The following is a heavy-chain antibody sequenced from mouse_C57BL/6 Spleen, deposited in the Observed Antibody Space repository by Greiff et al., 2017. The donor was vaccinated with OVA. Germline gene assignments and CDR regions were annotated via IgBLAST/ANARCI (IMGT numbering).Heavy chain of an antibody. CDR2: ISYDGSN. D-gene: IGHD1-1*01. Sequence: ESGPGLVKPSQSLSLTCSVTGYSITSGYYWNWIRQFPGNKLEWMGYISYDGSNNYNPSLKNRISITRDTSKNQFFLKLNSVTTEDTATYYCARRDYYGSSPHYAMDYWGQGTSVTVSS. CDR1: GYSITSGYY. J-gene: IGHJ4*01. V-gene: IGHV3-6*01. CDR3: ARRDYYGSSPHYAMDY.